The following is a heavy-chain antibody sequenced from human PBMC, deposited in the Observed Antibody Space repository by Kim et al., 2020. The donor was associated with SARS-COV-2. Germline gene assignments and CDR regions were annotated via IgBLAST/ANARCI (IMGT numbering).Heavy chain of an antibody. CDR3: ARDPSEGTLPFPDYYFVSSGPRYYLDY. Sequence: ASVKVSCKASGYTFTGYYMHWVRQAPGQGLEWMGWINPNSGGTNYAQKFQGRVTMTRDTSISTAYMELSRLRSDDTAVYYCARDPSEGTLPFPDYYFVSSGPRYYLDYWGQGALVTVSS. V-gene: IGHV1-2*02. J-gene: IGHJ4*02. CDR2: INPNSGGT. CDR1: GYTFTGYY. D-gene: IGHD3-22*01.